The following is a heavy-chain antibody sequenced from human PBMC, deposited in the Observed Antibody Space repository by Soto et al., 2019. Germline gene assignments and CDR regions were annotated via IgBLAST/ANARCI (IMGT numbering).Heavy chain of an antibody. J-gene: IGHJ4*02. V-gene: IGHV1-18*01. CDR3: ARDLLSYFDLSRAYDY. CDR1: RYTFTSYG. CDR2: ISAYNGNT. Sequence: ASVKVPCKASRYTFTSYGISWVRQAPGQGLGWMGWISAYNGNTNYAQKLQGRVTMTTDTSTNTAYMELRSLRADDTAVYYCARDLLSYFDLSRAYDYWGQGTLVTVSS. D-gene: IGHD3-3*01.